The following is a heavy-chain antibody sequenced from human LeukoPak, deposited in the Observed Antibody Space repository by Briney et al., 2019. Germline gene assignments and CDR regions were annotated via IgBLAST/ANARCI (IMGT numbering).Heavy chain of an antibody. CDR1: GIPFSKYV. Sequence: PGRSLRLSCAVSGIPFSKYVMHWVRQAPGKGLEWVATIWHDGSPKMYADSAKGRFTISRDDSKNMLYLQMNSLRVEDTAEYYCVTHYKWDLLVHAFDFWGQGTRVTVSP. CDR3: VTHYKWDLLVHAFDF. CDR2: IWHDGSPK. J-gene: IGHJ3*01. D-gene: IGHD1-26*01. V-gene: IGHV3-33*01.